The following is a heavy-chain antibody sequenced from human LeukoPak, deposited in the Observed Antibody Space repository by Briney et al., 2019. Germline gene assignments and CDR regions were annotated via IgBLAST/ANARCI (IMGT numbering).Heavy chain of an antibody. CDR3: ARALTIGDY. CDR1: GFSFSSYA. V-gene: IGHV3-53*01. Sequence: PGGSLRLSCAASGFSFSSYAMSWVRQAPGKGLEWVSVIYSGGSTYYADSVKGRFTISRDNSKNTLYLQMNSLRAEDTAVYYCARALTIGDYWGQGTLVTVSS. J-gene: IGHJ4*02. D-gene: IGHD3-16*01. CDR2: IYSGGST.